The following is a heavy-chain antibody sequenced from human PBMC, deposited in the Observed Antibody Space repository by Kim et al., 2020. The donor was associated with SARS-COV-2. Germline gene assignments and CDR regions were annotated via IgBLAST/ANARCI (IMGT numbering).Heavy chain of an antibody. J-gene: IGHJ5*02. CDR1: GFTFSSYA. Sequence: GGSLRLSCAASGFTFSSYAMHWVRQAPGKGLEYVSAISSNGGSTYYANSVKGRFTISRDNSKNTLYLQMGSLRAEDMAVYYCARDLADGPPFDPWGQGTLSPSPQ. CDR2: ISSNGGST. V-gene: IGHV3-64*01. CDR3: ARDLADGPPFDP.